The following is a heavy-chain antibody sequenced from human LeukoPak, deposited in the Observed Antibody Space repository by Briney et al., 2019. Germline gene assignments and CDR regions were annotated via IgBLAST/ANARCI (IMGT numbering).Heavy chain of an antibody. CDR2: SRDKGNSYTT. V-gene: IGHV3-72*01. D-gene: IGHD3-10*01. CDR1: GFTVSDHY. Sequence: PGGSLRLSCAASGFTVSDHYIDWVRQAPGKGLEWDGRSRDKGNSYTTAYAASVRGRFTISRDDSKNSLYLQMNSLKIEDTAVYYCTKLARAPRDFDYWGQGTLVTVSS. J-gene: IGHJ4*01. CDR3: TKLARAPRDFDY.